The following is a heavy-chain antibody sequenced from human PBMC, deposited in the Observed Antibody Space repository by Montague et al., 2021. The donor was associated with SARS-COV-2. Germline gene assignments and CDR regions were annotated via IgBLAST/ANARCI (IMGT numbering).Heavy chain of an antibody. CDR2: ICHNGGT. CDR3: ARGQRFFDWPYDAFDI. D-gene: IGHD3-9*01. V-gene: IGHV4-34*01. J-gene: IGHJ3*02. CDR1: GDSFTDFF. Sequence: SETLSLTCAVYGDSFTDFFWNWIRQTPEKGLEWIGEICHNGGTNYNPSLKSRVTISVDTSKNQVSLKLSSVTAADTAVYYCARGQRFFDWPYDAFDIWGQGTMVIVSS.